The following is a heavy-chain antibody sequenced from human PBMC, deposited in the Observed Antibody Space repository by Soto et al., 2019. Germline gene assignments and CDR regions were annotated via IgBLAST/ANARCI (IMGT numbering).Heavy chain of an antibody. CDR3: AKRPVGYCSGGSCYLYYFDY. J-gene: IGHJ4*02. V-gene: IGHV3-23*01. Sequence: PGGSLRLSCAASGFTFSSYAMSWVRQAPGKGLEWVSAISGSGGSTYYADSVKGRFTISRDNSKNTLYLQMNSLRAEDTAVYYCAKRPVGYCSGGSCYLYYFDYWGQGTQVTVSS. D-gene: IGHD2-15*01. CDR1: GFTFSSYA. CDR2: ISGSGGST.